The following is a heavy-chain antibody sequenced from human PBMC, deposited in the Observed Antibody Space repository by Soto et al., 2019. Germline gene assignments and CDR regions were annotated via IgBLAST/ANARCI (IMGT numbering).Heavy chain of an antibody. D-gene: IGHD1-26*01. J-gene: IGHJ4*02. CDR3: AKEGGLSGSYYISSSYYFDY. CDR2: ISYDGSNT. Sequence: GGSLRVSCVASGFTFSSYGMHWVRQAPGKGLEWVAIISYDGSNTYYADSVKGRFTISRDNSKNTLYLQMNSLRAEDTSVYYCAKEGGLSGSYYISSSYYFDYWGQGTLVTVS. CDR1: GFTFSSYG. V-gene: IGHV3-30*18.